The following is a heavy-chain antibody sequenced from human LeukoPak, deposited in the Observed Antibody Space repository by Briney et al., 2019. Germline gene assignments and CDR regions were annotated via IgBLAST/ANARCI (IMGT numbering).Heavy chain of an antibody. CDR2: ISSNCTR. CDR1: GFTFSDYY. D-gene: IGHD3-22*01. CDR3: AREEHYDRSGWGAFLI. V-gene: IGHV3-69-1*02. J-gene: IGHJ3*02. Sequence: PGGSLRLSCAASGFTFSDYYMSWIRQAPGKGLEWVSYISSNCTRYYADSVMGRFTISRLNTKNSPFLQMNSQRADDTTVYYCAREEHYDRSGWGAFLIWGQGTMLTVSS.